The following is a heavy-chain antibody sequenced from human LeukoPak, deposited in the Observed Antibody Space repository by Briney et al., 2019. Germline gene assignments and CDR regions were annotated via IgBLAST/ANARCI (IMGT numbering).Heavy chain of an antibody. V-gene: IGHV3-21*01. CDR3: ARDPISSGWGDY. D-gene: IGHD6-19*01. CDR2: IGSSSSYI. J-gene: IGHJ4*02. Sequence: GGSLRLSCAASGFTFSSYSMNWVRQAPGKGLEWVSSIGSSSSYIYYADSVKGRFTISRDNAKNSLYLQMNSLRAEDTAVYYCARDPISSGWGDYWGQGTLVTVSS. CDR1: GFTFSSYS.